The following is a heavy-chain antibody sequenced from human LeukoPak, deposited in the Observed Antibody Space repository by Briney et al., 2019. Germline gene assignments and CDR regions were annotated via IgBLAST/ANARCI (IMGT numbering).Heavy chain of an antibody. J-gene: IGHJ6*02. Sequence: GGSLRLSCAASGFSFISYGMHWVRQAPGKGLEWVGVISDDGRRKDYADSVKGRFTISRDNSKNTVSLQINSLRVEDTAMYYCARLEVARGVMLGLDVWGQGTTVTVSS. V-gene: IGHV3-30*03. CDR1: GFSFISYG. CDR2: ISDDGRRK. D-gene: IGHD3-10*01. CDR3: ARLEVARGVMLGLDV.